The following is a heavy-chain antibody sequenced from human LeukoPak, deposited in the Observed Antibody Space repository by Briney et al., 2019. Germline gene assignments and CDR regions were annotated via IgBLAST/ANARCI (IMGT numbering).Heavy chain of an antibody. CDR1: GFTFSSYT. Sequence: GGSLRLSCAASGFTFSSYTMNWVRQAPGKGLEWVSYISDSRSIIYYADSVKGRFTISRDNAKNSLYLQMNSLRDEDTAVYYCASQDYGFEKWGQGTLVTVSS. CDR3: ASQDYGFEK. D-gene: IGHD4-17*01. V-gene: IGHV3-48*02. J-gene: IGHJ4*02. CDR2: ISDSRSII.